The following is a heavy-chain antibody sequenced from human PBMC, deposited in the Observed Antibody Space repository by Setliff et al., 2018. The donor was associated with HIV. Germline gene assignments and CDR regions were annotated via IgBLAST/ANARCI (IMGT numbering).Heavy chain of an antibody. Sequence: PSETLSLTCTVSGGSISSYYWSWIRQPPGKGLEWIGHIYYSGSTNYNPSLKSRVTISVDTSTNQFSLKLSSVTAADTAVYYCARGDGSYLDWGGQRTLVTVSS. D-gene: IGHD1-26*01. CDR1: GGSISSYY. CDR2: IYYSGST. V-gene: IGHV4-59*01. J-gene: IGHJ4*02. CDR3: ARGDGSYLDW.